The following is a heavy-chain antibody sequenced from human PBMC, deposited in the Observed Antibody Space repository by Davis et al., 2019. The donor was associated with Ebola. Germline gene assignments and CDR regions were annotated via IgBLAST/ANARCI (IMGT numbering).Heavy chain of an antibody. CDR1: GYTFTGYY. Sequence: ASVKVSCKASGYTFTGYYMHWVRQAPGQGLEWMGWINPNSGGTNYAQKFQGRVTMTRGTSISTAYMELSRLRSDDTAVYYCARSIAARHHFDYWGRGTLVTVSS. V-gene: IGHV1-2*02. D-gene: IGHD6-6*01. CDR3: ARSIAARHHFDY. J-gene: IGHJ4*01. CDR2: INPNSGGT.